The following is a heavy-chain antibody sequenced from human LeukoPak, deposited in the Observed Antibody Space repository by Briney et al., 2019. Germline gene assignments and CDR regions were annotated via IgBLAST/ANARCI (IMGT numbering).Heavy chain of an antibody. CDR2: IRYDGSDK. D-gene: IGHD3-22*01. V-gene: IGHV3-30*02. J-gene: IGHJ4*02. CDR1: GFTFSSYG. CDR3: ARDLYYYDRAFDY. Sequence: PGGSLRLSCAASGFTFSSYGMHWVRQAPGEGLEWVAFIRYDGSDKYYVDSVKGRFTISRDNSKNSLYLQMNSLRAEDTAVYYCARDLYYYDRAFDYWGQGTLVTVSS.